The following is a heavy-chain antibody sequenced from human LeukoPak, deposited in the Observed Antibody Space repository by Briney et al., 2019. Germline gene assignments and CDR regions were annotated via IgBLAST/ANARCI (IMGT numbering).Heavy chain of an antibody. J-gene: IGHJ4*02. Sequence: PSETLSLTCTVSGDSISSGSSYWGWIRQPPGKGLEWIGSIYYSGSTYYNPSLKSRVTISVDTSNNQFSLKLTSVTAADTAEYYCAREDANYYDSSGRFDYWGQGTLVTVSS. CDR1: GDSISSGSSY. V-gene: IGHV4-39*07. CDR3: AREDANYYDSSGRFDY. D-gene: IGHD3-22*01. CDR2: IYYSGST.